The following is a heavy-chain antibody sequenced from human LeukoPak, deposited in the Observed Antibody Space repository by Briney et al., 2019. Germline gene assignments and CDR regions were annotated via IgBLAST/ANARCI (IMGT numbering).Heavy chain of an antibody. CDR2: IYSGGST. D-gene: IGHD3-10*01. CDR3: ARDLTHGSGSNY. V-gene: IGHV3-66*01. CDR1: GFTVSSNY. J-gene: IGHJ4*02. Sequence: PGGSLRLSCAASGFTVSSNYMSWVRQAPGKGLEWVSVIYSGGSTYYADSVKGRFTTSRDNSKNTLYLQMNSLRAEDTAVYYCARDLTHGSGSNYWGQGTLVTVSS.